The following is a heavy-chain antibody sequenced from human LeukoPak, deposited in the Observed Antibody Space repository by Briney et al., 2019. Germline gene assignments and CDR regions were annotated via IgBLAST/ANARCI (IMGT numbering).Heavy chain of an antibody. D-gene: IGHD5-24*01. CDR3: ARFRLKGGYNDY. CDR2: IYYSGST. J-gene: IGHJ4*02. CDR1: GGSISSYY. Sequence: TSETLSLTCTVSGGSISSYYWSWIRQPPEKGLEWIGYIYYSGSTNYNPSLKSRVTISVDTSKNQFSLKLSSVTAADTAVYYYARFRLKGGYNDYWGQGTLVTVSS. V-gene: IGHV4-59*01.